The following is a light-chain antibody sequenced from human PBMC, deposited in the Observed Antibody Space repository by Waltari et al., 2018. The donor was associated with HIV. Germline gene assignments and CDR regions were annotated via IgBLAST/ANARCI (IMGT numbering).Light chain of an antibody. V-gene: IGKV3-15*01. Sequence: EIVMTQSPATLSVSPGERVTLSCRASQSISGNLAGYQQRRGQAPRLLIYGASTRASGIPARFSGSGSGPDFSLTISSLQSEDSALYYCQQYNHWPRTFGQGTKLEI. CDR2: GAS. CDR3: QQYNHWPRT. CDR1: QSISGN. J-gene: IGKJ1*01.